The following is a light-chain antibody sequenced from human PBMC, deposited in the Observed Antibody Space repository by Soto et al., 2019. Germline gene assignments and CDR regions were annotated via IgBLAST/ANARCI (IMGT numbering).Light chain of an antibody. CDR2: DAS. CDR1: QSVSNNY. J-gene: IGKJ1*01. CDR3: QQYGSSGT. V-gene: IGKV3-20*01. Sequence: EIVLTQSPGTLSLSPGERATLSCRASQSVSNNYLAWYQQKPGQAPRLLISDASTRATGIPARFSGSGSGTDFTLTISRLEPEDFAVYYCQQYGSSGTFGQGTKVNIK.